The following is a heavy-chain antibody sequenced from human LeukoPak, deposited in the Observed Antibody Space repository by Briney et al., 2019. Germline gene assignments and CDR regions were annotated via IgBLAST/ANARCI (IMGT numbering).Heavy chain of an antibody. CDR1: GYTFTGYY. D-gene: IGHD6-13*01. CDR3: ARVGRHSSSWYRPDYYYYYMDV. J-gene: IGHJ6*03. V-gene: IGHV1-2*02. Sequence: ASVKVSCKASGYTFTGYYMHWVRQAPGQGLEWMGWINPNSGGTNYAQKFQGRVTMTRDTSISTAYMELSRLRSDDTAVYYCARVGRHSSSWYRPDYYYYYMDVWGKGTTVTISS. CDR2: INPNSGGT.